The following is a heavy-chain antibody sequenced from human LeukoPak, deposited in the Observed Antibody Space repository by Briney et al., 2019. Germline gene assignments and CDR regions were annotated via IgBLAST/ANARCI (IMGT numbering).Heavy chain of an antibody. D-gene: IGHD3-10*01. CDR3: ATGLNYYGSGSPRMDAFDI. CDR1: GGTFSSYA. V-gene: IGHV1-69*04. J-gene: IGHJ3*02. CDR2: IIPILGIA. Sequence: SVKVSCKASGGTFSSYAISWVRQAPGQGLEWMGRIIPILGIANYAQKFQGRVTITADKSTSTAYMELSSLRSEDTAVYYCATGLNYYGSGSPRMDAFDIWGQGTMVTVSS.